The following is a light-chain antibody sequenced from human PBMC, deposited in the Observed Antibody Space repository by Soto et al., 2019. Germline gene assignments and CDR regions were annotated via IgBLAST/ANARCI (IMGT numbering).Light chain of an antibody. V-gene: IGKV1-39*01. Sequence: DVQMTQSPSSLSASVEDRVIITCRASQSISNHLNWYQQKPGKAPKLLIFAASSLQSGVPSRFSGSRSGPDFTLTISSLQPEDFAPYYCPQSYSSPPTFGQGTKVDIK. CDR3: PQSYSSPPT. J-gene: IGKJ1*01. CDR2: AAS. CDR1: QSISNH.